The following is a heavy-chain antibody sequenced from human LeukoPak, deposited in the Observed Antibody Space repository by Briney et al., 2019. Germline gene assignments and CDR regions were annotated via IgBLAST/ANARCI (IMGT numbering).Heavy chain of an antibody. CDR2: IIPIFGTA. J-gene: IGHJ4*02. V-gene: IGHV1-69*05. D-gene: IGHD4-23*01. CDR1: GGTFSSYA. Sequence: SVKVSCKXSGGTFSSYAISRVRQAPGQGFEWMGRIIPIFGTANYAQKFQGRVTITTDESTSTAYMELSSLRSEDTAVYYCARDHDYGGNLDYWGQGTLVTVSS. CDR3: ARDHDYGGNLDY.